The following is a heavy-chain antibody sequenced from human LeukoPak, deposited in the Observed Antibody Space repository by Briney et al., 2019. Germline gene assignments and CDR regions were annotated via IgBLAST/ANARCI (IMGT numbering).Heavy chain of an antibody. J-gene: IGHJ4*02. V-gene: IGHV1-8*01. D-gene: IGHD3-22*01. CDR2: MNPNSGNT. CDR3: ARETTYYYDSSGYYYYGY. Sequence: GASVKVSCKASGYTFTSYDINWVRQATGQGLEWMGWMNPNSGNTGYAQKFQGRVTMTRNTSISTAYMELSSLRSEDAAVYYCARETTYYYDSSGYYYYGYWGQGTLVTVYS. CDR1: GYTFTSYD.